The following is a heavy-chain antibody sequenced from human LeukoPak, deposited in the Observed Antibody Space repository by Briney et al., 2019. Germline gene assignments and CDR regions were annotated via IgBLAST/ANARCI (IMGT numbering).Heavy chain of an antibody. D-gene: IGHD6-6*01. CDR3: ARQLRDSSSSGPVDY. V-gene: IGHV4-39*01. CDR1: GGSISSTNYY. CDR2: LYSSGNT. J-gene: IGHJ4*02. Sequence: SETLSLTCTVSGGSISSTNYYWGWIRQPPGKGLEWIGSLYSSGNTYYNPSLKSRVTISVDTSKNQFSLKLSSVTAADTAVYYCARQLRDSSSSGPVDYWGQGTLVTVSS.